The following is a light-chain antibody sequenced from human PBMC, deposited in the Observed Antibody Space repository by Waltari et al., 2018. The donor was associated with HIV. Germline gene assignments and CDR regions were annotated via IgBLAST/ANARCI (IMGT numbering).Light chain of an antibody. Sequence: QSALTQPASVSGSPGQSITISCSGPSSYIGAYNYVSWYQKYPGKAPKLMIYEVSYRPSGVSSRFSASKSGNMASLTISGLQAEDEAHYYCSSYTRGTTPVVFGGGTKLTVL. CDR2: EVS. J-gene: IGLJ2*01. V-gene: IGLV2-14*01. CDR1: SSYIGAYNY. CDR3: SSYTRGTTPVV.